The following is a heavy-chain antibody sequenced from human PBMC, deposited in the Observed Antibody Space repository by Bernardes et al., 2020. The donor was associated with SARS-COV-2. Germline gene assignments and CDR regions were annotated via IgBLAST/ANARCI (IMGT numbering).Heavy chain of an antibody. CDR3: AIPPTNYDRYGMDV. J-gene: IGHJ6*02. V-gene: IGHV1-2*02. Sequence: ASVKASCKASGYTFTGYYVHWVRQAPGQGLEWMGWINPNSGGTNYAQKFQDRVTMTRDTSISTAYMELSRLRSDDTAVYYCAIPPTNYDRYGMDVWGQGTTVTFSS. CDR1: GYTFTGYY. CDR2: INPNSGGT. D-gene: IGHD3-22*01.